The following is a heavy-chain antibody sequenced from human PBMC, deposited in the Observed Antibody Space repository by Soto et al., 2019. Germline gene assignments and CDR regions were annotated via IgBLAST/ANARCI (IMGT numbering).Heavy chain of an antibody. CDR2: INHRGST. D-gene: IGHD6-25*01. V-gene: IGHV4-34*01. CDR3: ARGSRVKIPAASGRDYYYHGLDV. Sequence: QVQLQQWGAGLLKPSETLSLTCAVYGGSFSGYYWSWIRQPPGKGLEWIGEINHRGSTNYNPSLKRRVTISVDTSKNQFSRKLNSVTAADTAVYYCARGSRVKIPAASGRDYYYHGLDVWGQGIAVTVSS. CDR1: GGSFSGYY. J-gene: IGHJ6*02.